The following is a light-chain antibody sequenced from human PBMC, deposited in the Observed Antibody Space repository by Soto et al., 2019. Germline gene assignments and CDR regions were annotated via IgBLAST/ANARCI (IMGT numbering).Light chain of an antibody. CDR1: DSNIGSNS. CDR2: YNN. V-gene: IGLV1-47*02. Sequence: VLTQPPSASGTAGQVFTISRSGGDSNIGSNSVYWYQHLPRMAPRLLIYYNNQRPSGVPERFSDSRSGTSASLSIVGLRSEDEAVYYCAAWDASLSASVFGNGTKVTVL. J-gene: IGLJ1*01. CDR3: AAWDASLSASV.